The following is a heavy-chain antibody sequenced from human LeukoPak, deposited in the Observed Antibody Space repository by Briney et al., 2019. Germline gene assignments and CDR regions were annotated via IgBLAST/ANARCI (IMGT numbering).Heavy chain of an antibody. V-gene: IGHV3-48*04. D-gene: IGHD3-16*01. J-gene: IGHJ4*02. CDR3: ARDDDYVWGSHQPFDY. CDR1: GFTFSSYS. Sequence: GSLRLSCAASGFTFSSYSMNWVRQAPGKGLEWVSYISSSSSTIYYADSVKGRFTISRDNAKNSLYLQMNSLRAEDTAVYYCARDDDYVWGSHQPFDYWGQGTLVTVSS. CDR2: ISSSSSTI.